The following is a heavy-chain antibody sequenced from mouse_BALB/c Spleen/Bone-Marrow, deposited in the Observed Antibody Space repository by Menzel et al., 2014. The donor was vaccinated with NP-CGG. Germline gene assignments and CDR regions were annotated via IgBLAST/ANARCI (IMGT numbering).Heavy chain of an antibody. J-gene: IGHJ1*01. D-gene: IGHD2-4*01. Sequence: EVQLQQSGAEPVKPGASVKLSCTASGFNIKDTYMHWVKQRPEQGLEWIGRIGPANGNTKYDPKFQGKATITADTSSNTAYLQLSSLTSEDTAVYYCATMITDWYFDVWGAGTTVTVSS. CDR3: ATMITDWYFDV. CDR2: IGPANGNT. CDR1: GFNIKDTY. V-gene: IGHV14-3*02.